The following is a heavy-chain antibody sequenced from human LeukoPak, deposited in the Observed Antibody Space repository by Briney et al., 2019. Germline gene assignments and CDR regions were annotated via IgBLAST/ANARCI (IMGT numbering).Heavy chain of an antibody. CDR2: INPNSGGT. Sequence: ASVKVSCKASGYTFTGYYMHWVRQAPGQGLEWMGWINPNSGGTNYAQKFQGRVTMTRDTSISTAYMELSRLRSDDTAVYYCARNPTVAGRQRGFDPWGQGTLVTVSP. V-gene: IGHV1-2*02. CDR3: ARNPTVAGRQRGFDP. D-gene: IGHD6-19*01. J-gene: IGHJ5*02. CDR1: GYTFTGYY.